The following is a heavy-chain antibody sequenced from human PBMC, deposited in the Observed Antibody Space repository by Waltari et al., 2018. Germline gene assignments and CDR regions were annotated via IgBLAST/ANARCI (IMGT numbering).Heavy chain of an antibody. CDR1: GFTFSTAW. CDR3: GDFTAFDY. CDR2: IKSKINGGTT. J-gene: IGHJ4*02. V-gene: IGHV3-15*01. D-gene: IGHD2-8*02. Sequence: EVQLVESGGGLVEPGGSLRLSCAGSGFTFSTAWMHWVRQVPGKGLEWVGRIKSKINGGTTEYGAPVKGRFTISRDDSKNTVYLQMNSLKTEDTGVYYCGDFTAFDYWGQGSLVTVSS.